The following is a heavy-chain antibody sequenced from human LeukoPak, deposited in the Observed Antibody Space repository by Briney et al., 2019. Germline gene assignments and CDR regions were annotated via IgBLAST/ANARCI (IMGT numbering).Heavy chain of an antibody. D-gene: IGHD4-17*01. Sequence: SGTLSLTCSVSDASIVSYYWSWIRQPPGKGLEWIGSIYYSGITKYNPSLKSRVTISVDTSKNQFSLKLSSVTAADTAVYYCARFDYGDYRAAFDIWGQGTMVTVSS. CDR2: IYYSGIT. CDR1: DASIVSYY. CDR3: ARFDYGDYRAAFDI. J-gene: IGHJ3*02. V-gene: IGHV4-59*08.